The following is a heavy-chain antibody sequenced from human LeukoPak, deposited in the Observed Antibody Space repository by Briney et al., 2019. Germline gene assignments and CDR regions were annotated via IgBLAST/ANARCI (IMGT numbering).Heavy chain of an antibody. CDR3: ASPLKDSYYYDSSGYFFGY. Sequence: GASVKVSCKASGGTFSSYAISWVRQAPGQGLEWMGGIIPIFGTANYAQKFQGRVTITADESTSTAYMELSSLRSEDTAVYYCASPLKDSYYYDSSGYFFGYWGQGTLVTVSS. J-gene: IGHJ4*02. D-gene: IGHD3-22*01. CDR2: IIPIFGTA. CDR1: GGTFSSYA. V-gene: IGHV1-69*13.